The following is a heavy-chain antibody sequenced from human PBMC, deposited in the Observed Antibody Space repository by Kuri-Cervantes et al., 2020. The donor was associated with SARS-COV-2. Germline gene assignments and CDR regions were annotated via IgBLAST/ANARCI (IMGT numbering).Heavy chain of an antibody. V-gene: IGHV1-46*01. Sequence: ASVKVSCKASGYTFTRNFMHWVRQAPGQGPEWLGVINPSGGSTTYAQKFQGRITMTSDTSTSTVDMELSSLTSEDTAVYYCARGAVGASAWGDYWGQGTLVTVSS. CDR2: INPSGGST. CDR1: GYTFTRNF. CDR3: ARGAVGASAWGDY. D-gene: IGHD1-26*01. J-gene: IGHJ4*02.